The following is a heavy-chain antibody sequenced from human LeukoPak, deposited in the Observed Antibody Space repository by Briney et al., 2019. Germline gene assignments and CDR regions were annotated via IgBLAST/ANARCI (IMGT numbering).Heavy chain of an antibody. J-gene: IGHJ4*02. CDR3: ARDRPIYGDYPIDY. CDR2: IKQDGSEK. CDR1: GFTFSSYW. V-gene: IGHV3-7*01. Sequence: GGSLRLSCAASGFTFSSYWMSWVRQAPGKGLEWVANIKQDGSEKYYVDSVKGRFTISRDNAKNSLYLQMNSLRAEDTAVYYCARDRPIYGDYPIDYWGQGTLVTVSS. D-gene: IGHD4-17*01.